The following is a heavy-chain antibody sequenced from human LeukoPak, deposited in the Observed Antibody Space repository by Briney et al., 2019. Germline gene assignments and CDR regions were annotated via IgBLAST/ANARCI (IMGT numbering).Heavy chain of an antibody. CDR3: ARGHGILWFGELWSFDY. CDR2: IYYSGST. Sequence: SETLSLTCTVSGGSISGYYWSWIRQPPGKGLEWIGYIYYSGSTNYNPSLKSRVTISVDTSKNQFSLKLSSVTAADTAVYYRARGHGILWFGELWSFDYWGQGTLVTVSS. V-gene: IGHV4-59*01. J-gene: IGHJ4*02. D-gene: IGHD3-10*01. CDR1: GGSISGYY.